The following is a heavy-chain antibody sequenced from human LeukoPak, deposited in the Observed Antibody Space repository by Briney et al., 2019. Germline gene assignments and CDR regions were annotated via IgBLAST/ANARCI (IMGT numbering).Heavy chain of an antibody. Sequence: GGTLRLSCAASGFTFSSYGMSWVRQAPGKGLEWVSAISGSGGSTYYADSVKGRFTISRDNSKNTLYLQMNSLRAEDTAVYYCAKTQSGVTVTTFGWENWFDPWGQGTLVTVSS. CDR1: GFTFSSYG. CDR2: ISGSGGST. V-gene: IGHV3-23*01. J-gene: IGHJ5*02. CDR3: AKTQSGVTVTTFGWENWFDP. D-gene: IGHD4-17*01.